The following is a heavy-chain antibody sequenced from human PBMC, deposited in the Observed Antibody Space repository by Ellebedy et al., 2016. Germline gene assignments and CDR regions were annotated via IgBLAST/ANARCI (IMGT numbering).Heavy chain of an antibody. CDR3: AKGLTTPYAYFYYYYMDV. CDR2: ISYDGSDI. D-gene: IGHD4/OR15-4a*01. Sequence: GESLKISCAASAFTFSNYVMHWVRQPPGKGLEWVAVISYDGSDIYYAESVKGRFTISRDNSKSTLYLQMNSLTVEDTAVFYCAKGLTTPYAYFYYYYMDVWGKGTTVTVSS. J-gene: IGHJ6*03. CDR1: AFTFSNYV. V-gene: IGHV3-30*18.